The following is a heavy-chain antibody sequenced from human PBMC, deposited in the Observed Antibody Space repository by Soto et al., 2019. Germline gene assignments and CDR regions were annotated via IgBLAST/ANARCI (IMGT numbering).Heavy chain of an antibody. CDR3: ARLDCSGGSCYPYYFEH. CDR1: GFTFSASA. D-gene: IGHD2-15*01. Sequence: EVQLVESGGGLVQPGGSLELSCAASGFTFSASAMHWVRQASGKGLEWVGRIRSNGRTAYAASMLGRFTISRDDSKKTAYLQLNSLKTDDTAVYYCARLDCSGGSCYPYYFEHWGQGALVTVSA. V-gene: IGHV3-73*02. J-gene: IGHJ4*02. CDR2: IRSNGRT.